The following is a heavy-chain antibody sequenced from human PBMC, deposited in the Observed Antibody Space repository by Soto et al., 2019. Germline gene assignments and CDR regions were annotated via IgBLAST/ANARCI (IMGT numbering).Heavy chain of an antibody. Sequence: ASVKVSFKASGYTFTGYYMQWVRQATGQGLEWMGWINPNSGGTNYAQKFQGRVTMTRDTSISTAYMELSRLRSDDTAVYYCAREDGVIAFDIWGQGTMVTVSS. CDR2: INPNSGGT. J-gene: IGHJ3*02. CDR3: AREDGVIAFDI. V-gene: IGHV1-2*02. CDR1: GYTFTGYY. D-gene: IGHD3-16*02.